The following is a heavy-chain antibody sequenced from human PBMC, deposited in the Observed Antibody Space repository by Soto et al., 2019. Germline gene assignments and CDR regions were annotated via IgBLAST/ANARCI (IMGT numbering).Heavy chain of an antibody. D-gene: IGHD1-26*01. CDR2: IIPISGTA. CDR1: GGTFSSYA. CDR3: AGGPRGSYRYWYFDL. V-gene: IGHV1-69*01. Sequence: QVQLVQSGAEVKKPGSSVNVSCKASGGTFSSYAISWVRQAPGQGLEWMGGIIPISGTANYAQKFQGRVTITADESTSTAYMELSSLRSEDTAVYYCAGGPRGSYRYWYFDLWGRGTLVTVSS. J-gene: IGHJ2*01.